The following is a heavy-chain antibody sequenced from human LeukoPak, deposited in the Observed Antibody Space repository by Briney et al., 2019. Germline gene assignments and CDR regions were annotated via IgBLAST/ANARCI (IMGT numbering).Heavy chain of an antibody. CDR1: GGSISSHY. CDR2: IYYSGST. Sequence: SETLSLTCTVSGGSISSHYWSWIRQPPGKGLEWIGYIYYSGSTNYNPSLKSRVTISVDTSKNQFSLKLSSVTAADTAVYYCARGRSSYGEQYYHYYMDVWGKGTTVTVSS. D-gene: IGHD5-18*01. J-gene: IGHJ6*03. CDR3: ARGRSSYGEQYYHYYMDV. V-gene: IGHV4-59*11.